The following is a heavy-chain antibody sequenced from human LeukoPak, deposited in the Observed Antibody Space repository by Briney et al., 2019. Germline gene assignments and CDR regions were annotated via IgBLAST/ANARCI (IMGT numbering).Heavy chain of an antibody. D-gene: IGHD5-18*01. CDR2: ISAGNGNT. Sequence: GASVKVSCKASGYTFTSYAIHWVRQAPGQRLEWMGWISAGNGNTKYSQNFQGRVTFISNTSATTAFMELSSLRSEDAAVYYCARDGGGGYSYGYLDYWGQGTLVTVSS. CDR3: ARDGGGGYSYGYLDY. V-gene: IGHV1-3*01. CDR1: GYTFTSYA. J-gene: IGHJ4*02.